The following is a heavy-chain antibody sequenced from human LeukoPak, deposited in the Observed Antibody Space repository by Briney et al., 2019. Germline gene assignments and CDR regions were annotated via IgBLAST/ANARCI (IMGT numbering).Heavy chain of an antibody. D-gene: IGHD3-9*01. Sequence: PSETLSLTCTVSGGSISSSSYYWGWIRQPPGKGLEWIGSIYYSGSTYYNPSLKSRVTISVDTSKNQFSLKLSSVIAADTAVYYCARHRKYYDILTGYYEGAFDIWGQGTMVTVSS. J-gene: IGHJ3*02. CDR1: GGSISSSSYY. CDR3: ARHRKYYDILTGYYEGAFDI. V-gene: IGHV4-39*01. CDR2: IYYSGST.